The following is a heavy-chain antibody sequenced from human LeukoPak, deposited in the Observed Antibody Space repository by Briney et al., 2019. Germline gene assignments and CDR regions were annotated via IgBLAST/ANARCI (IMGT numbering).Heavy chain of an antibody. D-gene: IGHD6-19*01. J-gene: IGHJ3*02. CDR2: IYYNGGT. Sequence: SQTLSLTCTVSGGSIVSGGSYWSWIRQHPGKGLEWIGYIYYNGGTDYNPSLKSRLTISLDTSKNQFSLKVNSVTAADTAVYYCARELAVARGNAFNIWGQGTMVTVSS. V-gene: IGHV4-31*03. CDR1: GGSIVSGGSY. CDR3: ARELAVARGNAFNI.